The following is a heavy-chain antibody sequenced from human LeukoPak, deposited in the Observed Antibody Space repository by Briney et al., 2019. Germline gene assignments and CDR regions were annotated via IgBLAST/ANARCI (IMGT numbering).Heavy chain of an antibody. D-gene: IGHD6-6*01. J-gene: IGHJ4*02. V-gene: IGHV3-23*01. Sequence: TGGSLRLSCAASGFTFSNYAMSWVRQAPGKGLEWVSTVSGDAGDTYYADSVKGRFSISRDNSKNTLYLQMNSLRAEDTALYYCAKGWEQLVASVFVLWGQGTLVTVSS. CDR1: GFTFSNYA. CDR2: VSGDAGDT. CDR3: AKGWEQLVASVFVL.